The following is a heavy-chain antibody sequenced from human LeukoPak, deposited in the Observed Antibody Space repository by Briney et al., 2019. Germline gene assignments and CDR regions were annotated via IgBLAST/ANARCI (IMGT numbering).Heavy chain of an antibody. D-gene: IGHD5-24*01. V-gene: IGHV1-69*01. CDR2: IIPVLGTA. CDR1: GGTSSSYA. J-gene: IGHJ6*03. CDR3: ARAPRGFTQWLPYYYYYRDV. Sequence: ASVKASCKASGGTSSSYAISWVRPAPGQGLEWMGGIIPVLGTANYARKFQGRVTITADESTSTAYMELSSLRSEDTAVYYCARAPRGFTQWLPYYYYYRDVWGKGTTVTVSS.